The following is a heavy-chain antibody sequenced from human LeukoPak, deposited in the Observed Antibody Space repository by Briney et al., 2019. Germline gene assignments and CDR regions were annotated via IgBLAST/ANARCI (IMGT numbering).Heavy chain of an antibody. CDR1: GGSFSGYY. D-gene: IGHD3-3*01. CDR2: INHSGST. J-gene: IGHJ4*02. CDR3: ARETWSGPFDY. V-gene: IGHV4-34*01. Sequence: SETLSLTCAVYGGSFSGYYWSWIRQPPGKGLEWIGEINHSGSTNYNPSLKSRVTISVDTSKNQFSLKLSSVTAADTAVYYCARETWSGPFDYWGQGTLVTVSS.